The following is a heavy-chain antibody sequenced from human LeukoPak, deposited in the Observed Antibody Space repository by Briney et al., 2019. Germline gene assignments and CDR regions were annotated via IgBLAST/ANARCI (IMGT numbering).Heavy chain of an antibody. Sequence: GGSLRLSCTTSGFTFGDYAMSWVRQAPGKGLEWVSFIRRKAHGGTTEYAASVKGRFSSSRDDSKSIAYLQMNSLKTEDTAVYFCTRVTYYYDNSGYSHFDSWGQGSLVTVSS. CDR1: GFTFGDYA. D-gene: IGHD3-22*01. J-gene: IGHJ4*02. CDR3: TRVTYYYDNSGYSHFDS. CDR2: IRRKAHGGTT. V-gene: IGHV3-49*04.